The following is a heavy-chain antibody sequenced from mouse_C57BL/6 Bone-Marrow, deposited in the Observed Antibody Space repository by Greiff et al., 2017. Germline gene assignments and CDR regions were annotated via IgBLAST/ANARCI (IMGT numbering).Heavy chain of an antibody. CDR1: GFSLTSYG. CDR2: IWSGGST. J-gene: IGHJ3*01. D-gene: IGHD2-3*01. Sequence: QVQLKESGPGLVQPSQSLSITCTVSGFSLTSYGVHWVRQSPGKGLEWLGVIWSGGSTDYNAAIISRLSISKDNSKSQVFFKMNSLQADDTAIYYCARGMMVTTGSWFAYWGQGTLVTVSA. CDR3: ARGMMVTTGSWFAY. V-gene: IGHV2-2*01.